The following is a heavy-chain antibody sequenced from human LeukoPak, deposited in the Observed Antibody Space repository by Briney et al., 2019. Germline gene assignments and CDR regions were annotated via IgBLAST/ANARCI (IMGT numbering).Heavy chain of an antibody. CDR3: ARAGGSIAAANRAGRVDY. J-gene: IGHJ4*02. D-gene: IGHD6-13*01. CDR2: ISSGSSTV. Sequence: PGGSLRLSCAASGFTFSSYAMSWVRQAPGKGLQWVSYISSGSSTVYYADSVKGRFTISRDNAKNSLYLQMNSLRAEDTAVYYCARAGGSIAAANRAGRVDYWGQGTLVTVSS. V-gene: IGHV3-48*01. CDR1: GFTFSSYA.